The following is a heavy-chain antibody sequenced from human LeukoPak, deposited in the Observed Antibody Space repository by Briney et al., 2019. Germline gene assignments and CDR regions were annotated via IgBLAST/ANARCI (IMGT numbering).Heavy chain of an antibody. D-gene: IGHD5-12*01. CDR2: INPTSGGT. CDR1: GYSFTGYY. J-gene: IGHJ4*02. Sequence: ASVKVSCKASGYSFTGYYMHWVRQAPGQGLEWMGCINPTSGGTDYAQKFQGRVTMTRDTSISTAYMELGRLTSDDTAVYYCAGLSGYDPYYFDYWGQGTLVAVSS. V-gene: IGHV1-2*02. CDR3: AGLSGYDPYYFDY.